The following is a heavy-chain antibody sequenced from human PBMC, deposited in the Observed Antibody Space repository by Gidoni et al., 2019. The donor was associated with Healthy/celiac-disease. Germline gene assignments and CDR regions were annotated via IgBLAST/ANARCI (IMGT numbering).Heavy chain of an antibody. J-gene: IGHJ3*02. CDR2: IYPGDSDT. D-gene: IGHD3-10*01. CDR3: ARRRGYMVQGGDAFDI. V-gene: IGHV5-51*01. CDR1: GYSFTSYW. Sequence: EVQLVQSGAEVKKPGESLKISCKGSGYSFTSYWIGWVRQMPGKGLEWIGIIYPGDSDTRYSPSFQGQVTISADKSISTAYLQWSSLKASDTAMYYCARRRGYMVQGGDAFDIWGQGTMVTVSS.